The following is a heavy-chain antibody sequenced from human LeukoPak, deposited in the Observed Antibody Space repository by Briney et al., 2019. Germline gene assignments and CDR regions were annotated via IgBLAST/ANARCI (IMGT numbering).Heavy chain of an antibody. CDR3: ARKNSSSFPPPFDY. Sequence: GGSLRLSCAASGFTFSSYWMSWVRQAPGKGLEWVANIKQDGSEKYYVDSVKGRFTISRDNAKNSLYLQMNSLRAEDTAVYYCARKNSSSFPPPFDYWGQGTLVTASS. V-gene: IGHV3-7*03. D-gene: IGHD6-13*01. CDR1: GFTFSSYW. CDR2: IKQDGSEK. J-gene: IGHJ4*02.